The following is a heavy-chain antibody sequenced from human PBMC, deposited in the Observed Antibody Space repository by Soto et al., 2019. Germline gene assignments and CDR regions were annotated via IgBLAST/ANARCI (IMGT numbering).Heavy chain of an antibody. CDR2: ISGSGGST. D-gene: IGHD3-3*01. V-gene: IGHV3-23*01. CDR1: GFTFSSYA. CDR3: AKDSYDFWSGHFWY. J-gene: IGHJ4*02. Sequence: EVQLLESGGGLVQPGGSLSLYCAASGFTFSSYAMSWVRQAPGKGLEWVSAISGSGGSTSYADSVKGRFTISRDNSKIPLYLQMNSLSAEDTAVYYCAKDSYDFWSGHFWYWGQGTLVTVSS.